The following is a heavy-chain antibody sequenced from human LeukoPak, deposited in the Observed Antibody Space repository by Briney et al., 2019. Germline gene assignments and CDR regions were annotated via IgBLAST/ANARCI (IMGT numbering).Heavy chain of an antibody. V-gene: IGHV4-39*07. CDR1: GGSISSSSYY. CDR3: ARDRSFAYYYYMDV. J-gene: IGHJ6*03. CDR2: IYYSGST. Sequence: SETLSLTCTVSGGSISSSSYYWGWIRQPPGKGLEWIGSIYYSGSTYYNPSLKSRVTICVDTSKNQFSLKLSSVTAADTAVYYCARDRSFAYYYYMDVWGKGTTVTVSS.